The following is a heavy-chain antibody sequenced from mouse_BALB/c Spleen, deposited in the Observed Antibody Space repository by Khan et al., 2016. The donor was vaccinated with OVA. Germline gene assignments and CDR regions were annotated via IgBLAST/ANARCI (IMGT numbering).Heavy chain of an antibody. J-gene: IGHJ2*01. CDR3: AKEDYGSSSFDY. V-gene: IGHV2-6-5*01. D-gene: IGHD1-1*01. CDR2: IWGGGST. CDR1: GFSLTDYG. Sequence: VQLKESGPGLVAPSQCLSITCTVSGFSLTDYGVRWIRQPPGNGLEWLGAIWGGGSTSYNSAPKSSLSISKDNSKSHVSLKMNSLPIDDTAMYDCAKEDYGSSSFDYWGQGTTLTVSA.